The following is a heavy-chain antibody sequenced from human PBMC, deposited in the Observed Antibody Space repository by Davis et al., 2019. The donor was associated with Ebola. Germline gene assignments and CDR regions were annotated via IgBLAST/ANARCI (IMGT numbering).Heavy chain of an antibody. CDR1: GDGVSINSAG. CDR3: VRGWFRAGMDV. Sequence: HSQTLSLTCAISGDGVSINSAGWNWIRQSPSRGLEWLGRTYYNSKWYSDYAVSVKSRITINPDPSKNQISLQLNSVTPEDTAMYYCVRGWFRAGMDVWGEGTTVTVSS. D-gene: IGHD3-10*01. V-gene: IGHV6-1*01. J-gene: IGHJ6*04. CDR2: TYYNSKWYS.